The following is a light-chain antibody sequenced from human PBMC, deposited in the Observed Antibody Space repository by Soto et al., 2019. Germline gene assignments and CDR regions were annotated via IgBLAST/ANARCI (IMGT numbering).Light chain of an antibody. CDR1: SGSIASNY. CDR2: EDN. V-gene: IGLV6-57*04. J-gene: IGLJ2*01. CDR3: QSYDSSNQGV. Sequence: NFMLTQPHSVSESPGKTVTISCTRSSGSIASNYGQWYQQRPGSAPTTVIYEDNQRPSGVPDRFSGSIDSSSNSASLTISGLKTEDEADYYCQSYDSSNQGVFGGGTKVTVL.